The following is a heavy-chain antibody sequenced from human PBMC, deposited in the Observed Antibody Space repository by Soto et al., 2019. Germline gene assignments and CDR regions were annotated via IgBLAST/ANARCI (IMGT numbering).Heavy chain of an antibody. CDR1: GFTFSSFW. Sequence: ESGGGLVQPGGSLRLSCAASGFTFSSFWMSGVRQAPGKGLEWVTNIKQDGSEKNYVDSVKGRFTISRDNAKNSLYLQMNRLRAEDTAVYYCARGRWSFDYWGQGTLVTVSS. CDR3: ARGRWSFDY. D-gene: IGHD6-13*01. J-gene: IGHJ4*02. V-gene: IGHV3-7*01. CDR2: IKQDGSEK.